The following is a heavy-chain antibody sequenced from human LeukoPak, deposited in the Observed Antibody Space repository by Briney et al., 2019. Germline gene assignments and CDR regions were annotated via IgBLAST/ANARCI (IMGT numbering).Heavy chain of an antibody. Sequence: PSETLSLTCTVSGGSISSSSYYWGWIRQPPGKGLEWIGSIYYSGSTYYNPSLKSRVTISVDTSKNQFSLKLSSVTAADTAVYYCARDLYGHGYDIVWLGPRKDYYYMDVWGKGTTVTISS. J-gene: IGHJ6*03. V-gene: IGHV4-39*07. D-gene: IGHD3-9*01. CDR3: ARDLYGHGYDIVWLGPRKDYYYMDV. CDR2: IYYSGST. CDR1: GGSISSSSYY.